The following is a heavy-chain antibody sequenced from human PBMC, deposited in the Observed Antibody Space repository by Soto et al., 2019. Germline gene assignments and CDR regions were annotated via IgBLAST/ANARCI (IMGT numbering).Heavy chain of an antibody. D-gene: IGHD3-10*01. J-gene: IGHJ4*02. Sequence: QVQLVQPGAEVKKPGSSVKVSCKASGDTFSFYTINWVRQAPGLGLEWMGRVNPIVSMSNYAQKFQGRVTITADKSTNTAYMQLSSLRSEDTAIYYCAASYGSGYRAFDYWGQGALVTVSS. V-gene: IGHV1-69*02. CDR3: AASYGSGYRAFDY. CDR1: GDTFSFYT. CDR2: VNPIVSMS.